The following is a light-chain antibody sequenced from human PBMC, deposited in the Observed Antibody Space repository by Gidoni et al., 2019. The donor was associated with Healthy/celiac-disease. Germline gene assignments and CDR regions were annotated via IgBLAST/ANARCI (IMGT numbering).Light chain of an antibody. Sequence: DIQMTQSPSSLSASVGDRVTITCRASQGISNYLAWYQQKPGKVPKLLIYAASTLQSGVPSRFSGSGSGTDFTLTISSLQPEDVATYYCQKYNSALATFXQXTKVEIK. V-gene: IGKV1-27*01. J-gene: IGKJ1*01. CDR3: QKYNSALAT. CDR2: AAS. CDR1: QGISNY.